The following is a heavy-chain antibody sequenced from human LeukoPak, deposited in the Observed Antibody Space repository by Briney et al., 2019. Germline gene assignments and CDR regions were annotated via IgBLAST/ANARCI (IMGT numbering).Heavy chain of an antibody. CDR3: ARANGITGTTSVYFDY. V-gene: IGHV4-30-2*01. J-gene: IGHJ4*02. Sequence: SQTLSLTCTVSGGSISSGGYYWSWIRQPPGKGLEWIGYIYHSGSTYYNPSLKSRVTISVDRSKNQFSLKLSSVTAADTAVYYCARANGITGTTSVYFDYWGQGTLVTVSS. CDR2: IYHSGST. D-gene: IGHD1-7*01. CDR1: GGSISSGGYY.